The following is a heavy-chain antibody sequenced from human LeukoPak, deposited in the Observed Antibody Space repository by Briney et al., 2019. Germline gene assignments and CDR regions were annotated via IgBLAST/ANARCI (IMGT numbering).Heavy chain of an antibody. J-gene: IGHJ1*01. CDR1: GFTFSSYA. V-gene: IGHV3-23*01. Sequence: SGGSLRLSCAASGFTFSSYAMSWVRQAPGKGLEWVSAISGSGGSTYYADSVKGRFTISRDNSKNTLYLQMNSLRAEDTAVYYCAKGGKYQLPLDYFQHWGQGTLVTVSS. CDR2: ISGSGGST. CDR3: AKGGKYQLPLDYFQH. D-gene: IGHD2-2*01.